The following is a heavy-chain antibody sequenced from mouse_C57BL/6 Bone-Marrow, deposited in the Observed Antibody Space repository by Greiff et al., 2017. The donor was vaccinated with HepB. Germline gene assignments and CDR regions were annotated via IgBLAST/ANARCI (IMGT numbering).Heavy chain of an antibody. CDR2: IWTGGGK. CDR3: ARNIWVQREWYFDV. D-gene: IGHD2-14*01. V-gene: IGHV2-9-1*01. Sequence: VQGVESGPGLVEPSPCLSITCTASGFSLTSYAIRWVRQPPGKGLEWLGVIWTGGGKNYNSALKSRLCISKDNSKSQVFLKMNSMQTDDTARYYCARNIWVQREWYFDVWGTGTTVTVSS. J-gene: IGHJ1*03. CDR1: GFSLTSYA.